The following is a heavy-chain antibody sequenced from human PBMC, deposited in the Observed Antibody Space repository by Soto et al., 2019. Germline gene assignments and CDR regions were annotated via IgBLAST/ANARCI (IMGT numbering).Heavy chain of an antibody. D-gene: IGHD6-6*01. CDR2: IYTSGST. CDR3: AREVDRYRSSSARVFDY. J-gene: IGHJ4*02. Sequence: PSETLSLTCTVPGGSISSYYWSWIRQPAGKGLEWTGRIYTSGSTNYNPSLKSRVTMSVDTSKNQFSLKLSSVTAADTAVYYCAREVDRYRSSSARVFDYWGQGTLVTVSS. V-gene: IGHV4-4*07. CDR1: GGSISSYY.